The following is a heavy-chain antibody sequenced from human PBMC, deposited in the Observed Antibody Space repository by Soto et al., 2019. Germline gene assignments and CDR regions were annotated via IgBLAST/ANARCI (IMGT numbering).Heavy chain of an antibody. Sequence: EVQLLESGGGLVQPGGSPRLSCAASGFTFSSYAMSWVRQAPGKGREWVSAIRGSGGSTFYADSVKGRFTISRDTSKNTLFLQMNRLRAEDTAVYYCAKDRGRGYDWFDSWGQGTLVTVSS. D-gene: IGHD5-12*01. V-gene: IGHV3-23*01. CDR2: IRGSGGST. CDR1: GFTFSSYA. J-gene: IGHJ5*01. CDR3: AKDRGRGYDWFDS.